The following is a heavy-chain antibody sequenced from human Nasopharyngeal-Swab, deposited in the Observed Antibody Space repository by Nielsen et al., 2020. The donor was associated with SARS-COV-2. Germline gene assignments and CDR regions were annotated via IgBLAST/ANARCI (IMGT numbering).Heavy chain of an antibody. D-gene: IGHD2-15*01. CDR2: IYYSGST. Sequence: WIRQPPGKGLEWIGSIYYSGSTYYNPSLKSRVTISVDTSKNQFSLKLSSVAAADTAVYCCARQGTRCSGGSCYWDAFDIWGQGTMVTVSS. J-gene: IGHJ3*02. V-gene: IGHV4-39*01. CDR3: ARQGTRCSGGSCYWDAFDI.